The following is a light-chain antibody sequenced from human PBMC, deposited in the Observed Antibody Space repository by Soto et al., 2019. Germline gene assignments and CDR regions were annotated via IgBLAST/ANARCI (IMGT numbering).Light chain of an antibody. CDR1: QDISNY. J-gene: IGKJ3*01. Sequence: DIQLTQSPSFLSASVGDRVTVTCRASQDISNYLAWYQQKPGKAPKLLIYAASTLQSGVPSRFSGSGSGTQFTLTISSLQPEDFATYYCQQLYTYPFTFGPGTKVDI. CDR2: AAS. CDR3: QQLYTYPFT. V-gene: IGKV1-9*01.